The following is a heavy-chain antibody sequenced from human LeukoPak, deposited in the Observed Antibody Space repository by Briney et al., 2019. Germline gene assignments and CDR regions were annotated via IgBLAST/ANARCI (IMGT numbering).Heavy chain of an antibody. D-gene: IGHD5-18*01. Sequence: GASVKVSCKASGYTFTSYGISWVRQAPGQGLEWMGWISAYNGNTNYAQKLQGRVTMTTDTSTSTAYMELRSLRSDDTAVYYCARTDTAIGLSWFDPWGQGTLVTVSS. CDR2: ISAYNGNT. CDR1: GYTFTSYG. CDR3: ARTDTAIGLSWFDP. V-gene: IGHV1-18*01. J-gene: IGHJ5*02.